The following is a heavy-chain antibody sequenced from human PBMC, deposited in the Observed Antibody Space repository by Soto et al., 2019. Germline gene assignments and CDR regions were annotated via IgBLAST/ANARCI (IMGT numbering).Heavy chain of an antibody. CDR1: GGTFSSYA. V-gene: IGHV1-69*12. CDR2: IIPIFGTA. J-gene: IGHJ3*02. CDR3: ATGYCISTSCYADDAFDI. D-gene: IGHD2-2*01. Sequence: QVQLVQSGAEVKKPGSSVKVSCKASGGTFSSYAISWVRQAPGQGLEWMGGIIPIFGTANYEQKFQGRVTITADESTSTAYMELSSLRSEDTAVYYCATGYCISTSCYADDAFDIWGQGTMVTVSS.